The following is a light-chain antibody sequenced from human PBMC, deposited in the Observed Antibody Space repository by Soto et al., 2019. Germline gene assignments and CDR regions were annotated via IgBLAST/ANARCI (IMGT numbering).Light chain of an antibody. CDR1: QSVLYSSNNKNF. CDR2: WAS. Sequence: DIVMTQSPDSLAVSLGERATINCKSSQSVLYSSNNKNFLAWYQQKPGQPPKLLIYWASTRESGVPDRFSGSGSGTAFTLTLSSLQAEDVAVYYCQQYYSAPWTFGQGTKVEIK. CDR3: QQYYSAPWT. J-gene: IGKJ1*01. V-gene: IGKV4-1*01.